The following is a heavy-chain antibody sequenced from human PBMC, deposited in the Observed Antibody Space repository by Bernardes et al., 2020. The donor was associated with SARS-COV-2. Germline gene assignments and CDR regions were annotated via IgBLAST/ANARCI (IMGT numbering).Heavy chain of an antibody. CDR3: ARAIGYSYGYPGRYYYYGMDV. V-gene: IGHV3-66*01. D-gene: IGHD5-18*01. CDR2: IYSGGST. Sequence: GGSLRLSCAASGFTVSSNYMSWVRQAPGKGLEWVSVIYSGGSTYYADSVKGRFTISRDNSKNTLYLQMNSLRAEDTAVYYCARAIGYSYGYPGRYYYYGMDVWGQGTTVTVSS. CDR1: GFTVSSNY. J-gene: IGHJ6*02.